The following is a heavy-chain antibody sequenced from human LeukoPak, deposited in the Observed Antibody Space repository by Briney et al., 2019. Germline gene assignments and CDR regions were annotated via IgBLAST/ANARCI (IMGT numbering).Heavy chain of an antibody. Sequence: GGSLRLSCVASGFTFSDYWMSWVRQAQGKGLEWVANIKQDGSEKEFVDSVKGRFTISRDNAKNSLYLQMNSLRADDTAVYYCAREGRGGFDSWGQGTLVTVSS. CDR2: IKQDGSEK. J-gene: IGHJ4*02. V-gene: IGHV3-7*01. CDR1: GFTFSDYW. D-gene: IGHD3-10*01. CDR3: AREGRGGFDS.